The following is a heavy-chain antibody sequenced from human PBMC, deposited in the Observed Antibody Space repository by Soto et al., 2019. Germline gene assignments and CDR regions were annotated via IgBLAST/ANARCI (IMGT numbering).Heavy chain of an antibody. D-gene: IGHD4-4*01. CDR2: IGTAGDT. CDR3: ARGLYSNPYFDY. V-gene: IGHV3-13*01. J-gene: IGHJ4*02. Sequence: GGSLRLSCAASGFTFSSYDMHWVRQATGKGLEWVSAIGTAGDTYYPGSVKGRFTISRENAKNSLYLQMNSLRAGDTAVYYCARGLYSNPYFDYWGQGTLVTVSS. CDR1: GFTFSSYD.